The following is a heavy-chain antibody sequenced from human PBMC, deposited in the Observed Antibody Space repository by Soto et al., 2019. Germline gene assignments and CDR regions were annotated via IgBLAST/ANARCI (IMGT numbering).Heavy chain of an antibody. Sequence: SLSLSCAAYGFTFDDYAMHWVRQAPGKSLECVSGISWNSGSIGYADSVKGRFTIARDNAKNSLYLQMNSLRAEDRAVYYCARLVGSYQHYIDYWGQGTLVTVYS. V-gene: IGHV3-9*01. CDR1: GFTFDDYA. J-gene: IGHJ4*02. CDR2: ISWNSGSI. D-gene: IGHD1-26*01. CDR3: ARLVGSYQHYIDY.